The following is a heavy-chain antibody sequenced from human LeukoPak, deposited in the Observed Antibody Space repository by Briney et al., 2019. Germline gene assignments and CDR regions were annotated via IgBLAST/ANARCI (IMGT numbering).Heavy chain of an antibody. V-gene: IGHV3-74*01. CDR1: GFTFSSYW. Sequence: GGSLRLSCAASGFTFSSYWMHWVRQAPGKGLVWVSRIKSDGSETNYADSAKGRFTISRDNAKNTLNLQMNSLRAEDTAVYYCASDRVQYGLDVWVQGTTVSVSS. CDR3: ASDRVQYGLDV. J-gene: IGHJ6*02. CDR2: IKSDGSET.